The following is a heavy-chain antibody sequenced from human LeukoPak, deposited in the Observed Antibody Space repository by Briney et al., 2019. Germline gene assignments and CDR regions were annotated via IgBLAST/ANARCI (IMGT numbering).Heavy chain of an antibody. V-gene: IGHV4-39*01. J-gene: IGHJ4*02. D-gene: IGHD6-13*01. CDR1: GGSISSSSYY. CDR2: IYYSGST. CDR3: ARILQQLIDY. Sequence: SETLSLTCTVSGGSISSSSYYWGWVRQPPGKGLEWIGSIYYSGSTYYHPSRKSRVTISVDTSKNQFSLKLSSVTAADTAVYYCARILQQLIDYWGQGTLVTVSS.